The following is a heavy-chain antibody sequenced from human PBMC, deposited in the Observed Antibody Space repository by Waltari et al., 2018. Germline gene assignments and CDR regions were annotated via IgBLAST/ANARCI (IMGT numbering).Heavy chain of an antibody. CDR3: VRGGLAGAGDY. V-gene: IGHV3-74*03. CDR2: MNTDGSIT. CDR1: GFTLSNSW. D-gene: IGHD6-13*01. Sequence: EVQLVESGGGLVQPGGSLRLSCAASGFTLSNSWMHWVRQGPGKGLVWDSRMNTDGSITTYADSVKGRFTVSRDNAKNTLYLQMNSLRAEDTAVYYCVRGGLAGAGDYWGQGTLVTVPS. J-gene: IGHJ4*02.